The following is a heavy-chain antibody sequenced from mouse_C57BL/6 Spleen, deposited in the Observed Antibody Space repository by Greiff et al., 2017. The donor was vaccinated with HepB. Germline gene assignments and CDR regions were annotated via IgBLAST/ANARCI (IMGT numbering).Heavy chain of an antibody. CDR2: IRNKANGYTT. Sequence: EVQGVESGGGLVQPGGSLSLSCAASGFTFTDYYMSWVRQPPGKALEWLGFIRNKANGYTTEYSASVKGRFTISRDNSQSILYLQMNALRTEDSATYYCARIFHYYGSRDYYAMDYWGHRTSVTVSS. CDR3: ARIFHYYGSRDYYAMDY. D-gene: IGHD1-1*01. CDR1: GFTFTDYY. V-gene: IGHV7-3*01. J-gene: IGHJ4*01.